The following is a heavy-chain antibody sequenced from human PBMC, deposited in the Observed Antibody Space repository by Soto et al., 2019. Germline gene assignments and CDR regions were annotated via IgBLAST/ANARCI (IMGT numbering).Heavy chain of an antibody. J-gene: IGHJ3*01. CDR3: ARGAYSISWYIRKGVDALDF. Sequence: QVQLVQSGAEVKKPGASVKVSCKASGYTFTSYGISWVRQAPGQGLEWMGWISAYNGNTNYAQQLQGRVTMTPDTSTSTAYRELRSLRSDDTAVYYCARGAYSISWYIRKGVDALDFWGQGTMVTVSS. D-gene: IGHD6-13*01. V-gene: IGHV1-18*04. CDR1: GYTFTSYG. CDR2: ISAYNGNT.